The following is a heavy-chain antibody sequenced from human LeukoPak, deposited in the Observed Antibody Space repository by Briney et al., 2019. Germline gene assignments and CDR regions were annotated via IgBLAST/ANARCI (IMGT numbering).Heavy chain of an antibody. CDR2: INPNSGGT. J-gene: IGHJ4*02. D-gene: IGHD4-17*01. V-gene: IGHV1-2*02. Sequence: ASVKVSCKASGYTFTGYYMHWVRQAPGQGLEWMGWINPNSGGTNYAQKFQGRVTMTRDTSISTAYMELSRLRSDDTAVYYCARAWDYGDLYYFDYWGQGTLVTVSS. CDR3: ARAWDYGDLYYFDY. CDR1: GYTFTGYY.